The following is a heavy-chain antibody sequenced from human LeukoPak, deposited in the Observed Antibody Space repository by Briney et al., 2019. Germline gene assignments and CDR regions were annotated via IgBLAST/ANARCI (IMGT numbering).Heavy chain of an antibody. J-gene: IGHJ4*02. D-gene: IGHD5-18*01. CDR3: ATSSEGGYSYGSDIDY. V-gene: IGHV1-2*06. CDR2: INPNSGGT. CDR1: GYTFTAYY. Sequence: ASVKVSCKASGYTFTAYYMYWVRQAPGPGLECMGRINPNSGGTNYAQKFQGRVTMTRDTSISTAYMGLSRLTSDDTAVYYCATSSEGGYSYGSDIDYWGQGTLVTVSS.